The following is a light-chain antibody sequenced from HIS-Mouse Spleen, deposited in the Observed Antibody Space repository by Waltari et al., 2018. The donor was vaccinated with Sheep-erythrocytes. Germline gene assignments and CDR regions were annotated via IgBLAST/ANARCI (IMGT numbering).Light chain of an antibody. CDR3: SSYTSSSTWV. Sequence: QSALTQPASVSGSPGQSTTISCPGTSSDVAGYNYVSWSQQHPGKAPKLMIYDVSNRPSGVSNRFSGSKSGNTASLTISGLQAEDEADYYCSSYTSSSTWVFGGGTKLTVL. CDR2: DVS. V-gene: IGLV2-14*03. J-gene: IGLJ3*02. CDR1: SSDVAGYNY.